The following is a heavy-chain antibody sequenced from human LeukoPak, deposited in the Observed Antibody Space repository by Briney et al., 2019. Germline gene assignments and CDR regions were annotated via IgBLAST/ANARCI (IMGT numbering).Heavy chain of an antibody. J-gene: IGHJ5*02. D-gene: IGHD1-26*01. V-gene: IGHV3-15*01. CDR2: IKTKTDGGTT. CDR1: GFTFSNAW. CDR3: TGEFDP. Sequence: PGGSLRLSCAASGFTFSNAWMSWVRQAPGKGLEWLARIKTKTDGGTTDYTALVKGRFTISRDDSKNTLYLQMNSLKTEDTAVYYCTGEFDPWCQGTLVTVSS.